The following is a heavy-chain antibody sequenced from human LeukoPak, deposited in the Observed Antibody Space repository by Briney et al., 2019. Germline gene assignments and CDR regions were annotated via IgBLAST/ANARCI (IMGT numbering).Heavy chain of an antibody. D-gene: IGHD6-6*01. CDR1: GYTFTSYY. J-gene: IGHJ4*02. V-gene: IGHV1-46*01. CDR2: INPSGGST. Sequence: ASVKVSCKASGYTFTSYYMHWVRQAPGQGLEWMGIINPSGGSTSYAQKFQGRVTMTRDTSISTAYMELSRLRSDDTAVYYCARVYSSSSLAFDYWGQGTLVTVSS. CDR3: ARVYSSSSLAFDY.